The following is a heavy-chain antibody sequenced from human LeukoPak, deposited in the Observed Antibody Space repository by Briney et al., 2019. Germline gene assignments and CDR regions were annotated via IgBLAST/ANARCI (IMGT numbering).Heavy chain of an antibody. V-gene: IGHV3-7*03. D-gene: IGHD6-13*01. CDR2: IKQDGSEK. CDR3: ASGAGIAAAGKNYYYYGMDV. Sequence: PGGSLRLSCAASGFTFSSYWMSWVRQAPGKGLEWVANIKQDGSEKYYVDSVKGRFTISRDNAKNSLYLQMNSLRAEDTAVYYCASGAGIAAAGKNYYYYGMDVWGQGTTVTVSS. J-gene: IGHJ6*02. CDR1: GFTFSSYW.